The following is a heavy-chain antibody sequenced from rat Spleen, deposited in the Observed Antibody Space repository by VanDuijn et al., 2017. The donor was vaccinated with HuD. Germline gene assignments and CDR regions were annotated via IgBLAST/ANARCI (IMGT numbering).Heavy chain of an antibody. Sequence: EVQLVESGGGLVQPGRSLKLSCVASGFTFNNYWMTWIRQSPGKGLEWVASITNIAGRTHYPDSVKGRFTISRDNAKNTLYLQMNSLRSEETATYYCTRRPGGYYFDYWGQGVMVTVSS. CDR1: GFTFNNYW. V-gene: IGHV5-31*01. J-gene: IGHJ2*01. CDR2: ITNIAGRT. CDR3: TRRPGGYYFDY. D-gene: IGHD1-11*01.